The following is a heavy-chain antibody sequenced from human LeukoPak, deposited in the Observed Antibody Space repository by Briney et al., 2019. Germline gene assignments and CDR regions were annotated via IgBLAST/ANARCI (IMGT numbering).Heavy chain of an antibody. Sequence: SSVNVSFKGSVGIFIRYAFSWVRQAASRGVEWMGGIIPIFGTAKYVQKFRDRVTMTTDESKRPAYMELGSLRSEDTAVYYCARAPHNEYRSSSGYFDYCGQGTLVTVSS. V-gene: IGHV1-69*05. CDR3: ARAPHNEYRSSSGYFDY. CDR2: IIPIFGTA. CDR1: VGIFIRYA. J-gene: IGHJ4*02. D-gene: IGHD6-6*01.